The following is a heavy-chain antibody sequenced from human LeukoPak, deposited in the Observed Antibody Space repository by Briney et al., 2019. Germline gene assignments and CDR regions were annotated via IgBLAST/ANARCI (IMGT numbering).Heavy chain of an antibody. Sequence: GGSLRLSCAASGFTFSSYEMNWVRQAPGKGLEWVSYIISSGSTIYYADSVKGRFNISRDNAKNSLYLQMNSLRAEDTAVYYCARGNGLYCGGDCYSYYYYYMDVWGKGTTVTVSS. J-gene: IGHJ6*03. CDR3: ARGNGLYCGGDCYSYYYYYMDV. D-gene: IGHD2-21*02. CDR2: IISSGSTI. CDR1: GFTFSSYE. V-gene: IGHV3-48*03.